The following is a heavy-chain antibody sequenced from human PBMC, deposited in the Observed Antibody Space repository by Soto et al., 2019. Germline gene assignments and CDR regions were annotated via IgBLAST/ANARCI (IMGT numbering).Heavy chain of an antibody. D-gene: IGHD2-2*01. CDR2: IYPRDSDT. V-gene: IGHV5-51*01. Sequence: GESLKISCQGSEYSFTHYWIGWVRQMPGKGLEWMGIIYPRDSDTRYSPSFQGQVNISVDNSKNTLYLQMNSLRAEDTAVYYCARDRYPVGYCSSTSCRKYYYYYYGMDVWGQGTTVTVSS. CDR1: EYSFTHYW. J-gene: IGHJ6*02. CDR3: ARDRYPVGYCSSTSCRKYYYYYYGMDV.